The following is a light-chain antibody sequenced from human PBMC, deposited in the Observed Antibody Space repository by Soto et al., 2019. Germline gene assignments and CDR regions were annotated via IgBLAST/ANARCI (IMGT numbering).Light chain of an antibody. V-gene: IGKV2D-30*01. J-gene: IGKJ5*01. CDR3: MQGTHWPPRIT. CDR1: QSLVYSDGNTY. CDR2: KVS. Sequence: VVMTQSPLSLPVALGQPASISCRSRQSLVYSDGNTYLNWFQQRPGQSQRRLIYKVSNWDSGVPDRFSGSGSGTDFTLKISRVEAEDVGVYYCMQGTHWPPRITFGQGTLLEIK.